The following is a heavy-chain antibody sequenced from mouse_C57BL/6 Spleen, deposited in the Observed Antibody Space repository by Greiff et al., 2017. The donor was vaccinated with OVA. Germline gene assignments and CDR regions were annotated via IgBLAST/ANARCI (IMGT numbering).Heavy chain of an antibody. Sequence: EVQLQQSGPELVKPGASVKISCKASGYTFTDYYMNWVKQSHGKSLEWIGDINPNNGGTSYNQKFKGKATLTVDKSSSTAYMELRSLTSEDSAVYYCARIRAIGDYDVWYAMDYWGQGTSVTVSS. V-gene: IGHV1-26*01. CDR2: INPNNGGT. J-gene: IGHJ4*01. CDR1: GYTFTDYY. D-gene: IGHD2-4*01. CDR3: ARIRAIGDYDVWYAMDY.